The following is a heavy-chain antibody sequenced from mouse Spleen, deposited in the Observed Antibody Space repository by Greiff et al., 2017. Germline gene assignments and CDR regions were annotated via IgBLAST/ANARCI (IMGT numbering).Heavy chain of an antibody. CDR3: ARGPVRRRDYAMDD. D-gene: IGHD2-14*01. Sequence: QVQLQQPGAELVKPGASVKMSCKASGYTFTSYWITWVKQRPGQGLEWIGDIYPGSGSTNYNEKFKSKATLTVDTSSSTAYMQLSSLTSEDSAVYYSARGPVRRRDYAMDDWGQGTSVTVSS. CDR1: GYTFTSYW. CDR2: IYPGSGST. J-gene: IGHJ4*01. V-gene: IGHV1-55*01.